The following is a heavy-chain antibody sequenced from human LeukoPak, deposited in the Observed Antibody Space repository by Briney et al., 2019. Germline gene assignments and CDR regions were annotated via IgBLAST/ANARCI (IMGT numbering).Heavy chain of an antibody. CDR1: GFTFDDYA. CDR2: ISWNSGSI. D-gene: IGHD1-26*01. Sequence: GGSLRLSCAAPGFTFDDYAMHWVRQAPGKGLEWVSGISWNSGSIGYADSVKGRFTISRDNAKKSLFLQMNSLRAEDTALYYCAKGSTGSFLTDYWGQGTLVTVSS. CDR3: AKGSTGSFLTDY. V-gene: IGHV3-9*01. J-gene: IGHJ4*02.